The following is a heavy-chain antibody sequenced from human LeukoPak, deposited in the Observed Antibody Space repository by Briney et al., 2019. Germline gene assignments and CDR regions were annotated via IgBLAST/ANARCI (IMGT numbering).Heavy chain of an antibody. V-gene: IGHV3-21*01. CDR2: ISSSSSYI. Sequence: PGGSLRLSCAASGFTFSSYSMNRVRQAPGKGLEWVSSISSSSSYIYYADSVKGRFTISRDNAKNSLYLQMNSLRAEDTAVYYCATRRGYDSWSGYLDAFDIWGQGTLVTVSS. D-gene: IGHD3-3*01. J-gene: IGHJ3*02. CDR3: ATRRGYDSWSGYLDAFDI. CDR1: GFTFSSYS.